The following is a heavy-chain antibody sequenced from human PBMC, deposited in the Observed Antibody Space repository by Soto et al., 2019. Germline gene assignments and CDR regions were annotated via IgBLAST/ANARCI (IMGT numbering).Heavy chain of an antibody. V-gene: IGHV4-30-2*01. J-gene: IGHJ5*02. CDR3: DSAGAGFGIDNWFDP. D-gene: IGHD1-1*01. CDR1: GGSISSGDYS. Sequence: HLQLQESGSGLVKPSQTLSLTCAVSGGSISSGDYSWSWIRQPPGKGLEWIGYIYRSGSTYPNPSLKIQVIISVATSKNQFALNLTSVTAADPGVYYCDSAGAGFGIDNWFDPLGQGILVTVSS. CDR2: IYRSGST.